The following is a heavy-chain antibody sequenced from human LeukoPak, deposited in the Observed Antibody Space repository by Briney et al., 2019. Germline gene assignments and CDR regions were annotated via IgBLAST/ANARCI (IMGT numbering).Heavy chain of an antibody. V-gene: IGHV3-23*01. Sequence: GGSLRLSCAASGFTFSSYAMSWVRQAPGKGLEWVSAISGSGGSTYYADSVKGRFTISRDNSKNTLYLQMNSLRSEDTAVYYCARRLSSGYYGWTFDIWGQGTMVTVSS. CDR1: GFTFSSYA. D-gene: IGHD3-22*01. CDR3: ARRLSSGYYGWTFDI. CDR2: ISGSGGST. J-gene: IGHJ3*02.